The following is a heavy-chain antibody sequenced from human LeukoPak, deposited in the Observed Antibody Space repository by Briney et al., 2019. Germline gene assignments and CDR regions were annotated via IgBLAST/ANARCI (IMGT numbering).Heavy chain of an antibody. CDR1: GWSFNDYY. CDR2: INARGDT. D-gene: IGHD2-2*01. Sequence: SETLSLTCAVYGWSFNDYYWNWIRQPPGKGLEWSGEINARGDTNYNPSLKSRVTISVDTSKKQFSLRLTSMIAADTALYYCARGQVPAARGYNWFDPWGQGTLVTVSS. CDR3: ARGQVPAARGYNWFDP. J-gene: IGHJ5*02. V-gene: IGHV4-34*01.